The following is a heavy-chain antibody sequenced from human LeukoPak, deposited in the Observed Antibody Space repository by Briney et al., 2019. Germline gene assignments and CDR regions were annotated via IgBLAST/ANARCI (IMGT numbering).Heavy chain of an antibody. V-gene: IGHV4-39*07. CDR2: IYYSGST. J-gene: IGHJ4*02. CDR1: GGSISSSSYY. D-gene: IGHD3-3*01. CDR3: ARIGITIFGVPDY. Sequence: PSETLSLTCTVSGGSISSSSYYWGWIRQPPWKGLEWIGSIYYSGSTYYNPSLKSRVTISVDTSKNQFSLKLSSVTAADTAVYYCARIGITIFGVPDYWGQGTLVTVSS.